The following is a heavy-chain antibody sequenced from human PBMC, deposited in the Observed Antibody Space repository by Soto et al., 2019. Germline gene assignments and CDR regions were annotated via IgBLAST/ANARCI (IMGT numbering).Heavy chain of an antibody. CDR1: GGSISNSSDY. CDR3: ARTPTANLDDFDI. J-gene: IGHJ3*02. CDR2: IVYTGIT. V-gene: IGHV4-39*01. Sequence: SETLSPTCAVSGGSISNSSDYGGWIRQPPGKGLEWSGSIVYTGITYYNPSLKSRLTISVDTSKNQFSPKLSSVTAADTAVYYCARTPTANLDDFDIWGKGTTVNVS. D-gene: IGHD5-18*01.